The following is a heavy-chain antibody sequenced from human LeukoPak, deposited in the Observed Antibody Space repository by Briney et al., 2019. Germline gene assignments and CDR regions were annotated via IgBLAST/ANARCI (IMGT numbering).Heavy chain of an antibody. V-gene: IGHV3-11*01. J-gene: IGHJ4*02. CDR2: ISSSGSTI. Sequence: GGSLRLSCAASGFTFSDYYMSWIRQAPGKGLEWVSYISSSGSTIYHADSVKGRFTISRDNAKNSLYLQMNSLRAEDTAVYYCAARYYDSSGYYVYWGQGTLVTVSS. CDR3: AARYYDSSGYYVY. CDR1: GFTFSDYY. D-gene: IGHD3-22*01.